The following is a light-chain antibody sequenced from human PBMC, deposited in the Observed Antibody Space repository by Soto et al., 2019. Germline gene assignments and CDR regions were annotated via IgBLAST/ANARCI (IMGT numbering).Light chain of an antibody. J-gene: IGKJ2*01. CDR3: HQYGSSPSYT. V-gene: IGKV3-20*01. Sequence: IVLTQSPGTLSLSPGERATLSCSASQCVSSSSYLAWYPQKPGQAPRLLIYGASSSATGIPDSFSGSGSGTDFTLTISRLEPEDFAVYYCHQYGSSPSYTFGQGTQLEIK. CDR2: GAS. CDR1: QCVSSSSY.